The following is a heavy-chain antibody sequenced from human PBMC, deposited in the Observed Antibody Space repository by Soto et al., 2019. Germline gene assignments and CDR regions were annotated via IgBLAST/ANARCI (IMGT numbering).Heavy chain of an antibody. J-gene: IGHJ6*03. V-gene: IGHV6-1*01. CDR3: ARESVVVVPAAMHYYYYYYMDV. D-gene: IGHD2-2*01. CDR2: TYYRSKWYN. Sequence: SQTLSLTCAISGDSVSSNSAAWNWIRQSPSRGLEWLGRTYYRSKWYNDYAVSVKSRITINPDTSKNQFSLQLNSVTPEDTAVYYCARESVVVVPAAMHYYYYYYMDVWGKGSTDTGSS. CDR1: GDSVSSNSAA.